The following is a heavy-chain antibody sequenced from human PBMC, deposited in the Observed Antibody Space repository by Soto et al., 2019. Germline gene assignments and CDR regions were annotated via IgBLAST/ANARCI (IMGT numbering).Heavy chain of an antibody. V-gene: IGHV1-2*04. CDR1: GCTFTGYY. D-gene: IGHD4-17*01. CDR3: ARDLDIQAVTTDRNAYYYYGMDV. CDR2: INPNSGGT. J-gene: IGHJ6*02. Sequence: ASVKVSCKASGCTFTGYYMHWVRQAPGEGLEWMGWINPNSGGTNYAQKFQGWVTMTRDTSTSTAYMELSRLRSEDTAVYYCARDLDIQAVTTDRNAYYYYGMDVWGRGTRSPSP.